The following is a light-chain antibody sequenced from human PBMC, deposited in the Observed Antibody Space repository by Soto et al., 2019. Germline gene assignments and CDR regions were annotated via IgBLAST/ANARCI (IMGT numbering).Light chain of an antibody. J-gene: IGLJ3*02. Sequence: QSVLTQSPSASASLGASVNLTCTLSSGHDSIAITWHQLQPGKGPRHLMKVNTDGSHTKGDGVPDRFLGSSSGADHYLSISSLQSEDEADYYCQTWGRGGVFGGGTKLTVL. CDR3: QTWGRGGV. CDR1: SGHDSIA. V-gene: IGLV4-69*01. CDR2: VNTDGSH.